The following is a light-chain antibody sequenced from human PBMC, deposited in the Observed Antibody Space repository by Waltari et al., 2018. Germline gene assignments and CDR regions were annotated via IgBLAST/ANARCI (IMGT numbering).Light chain of an antibody. CDR1: SSDVGGYNY. Sequence: QSALTQPASVSGSPGQSITISCTGTSSDVGGYNYVSWYPQHPGKAPNLMIYDVSNRPSGVSNRFSGSKSGNTASLTISGLQAEDEADYYCSLYTSSSTLWVFGGGTKLTVL. CDR2: DVS. J-gene: IGLJ3*02. CDR3: SLYTSSSTLWV. V-gene: IGLV2-14*03.